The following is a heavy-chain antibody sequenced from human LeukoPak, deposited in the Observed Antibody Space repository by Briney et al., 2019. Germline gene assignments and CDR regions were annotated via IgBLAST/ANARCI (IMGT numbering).Heavy chain of an antibody. V-gene: IGHV1-18*01. CDR3: ARDQEGFDY. J-gene: IGHJ4*02. Sequence: GASVKASCKASGYTFTSYGISWVRQAPGQGLEWMGWISAYNGNTNYAQKLQGRVTVTRDTSTSTVHMELSGLRSEDTAVYYCARDQEGFDYWGQGTLVTVSS. CDR2: ISAYNGNT. CDR1: GYTFTSYG.